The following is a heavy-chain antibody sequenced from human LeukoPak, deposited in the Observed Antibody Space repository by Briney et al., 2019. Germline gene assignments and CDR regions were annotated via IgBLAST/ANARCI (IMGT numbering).Heavy chain of an antibody. CDR1: GYTFTGYY. V-gene: IGHV1-2*02. CDR2: INPNSGGT. D-gene: IGHD1-26*01. J-gene: IGHJ4*02. CDR3: ARDIAVGATTGTFDY. Sequence: GASVKVSCKASGYTFTGYYMHWVRQVPGQGLEWMGWINPNSGGTNYAQKFQGRVTMTRDTSISTAYMELSRLRSDDTAVYYCARDIAVGATTGTFDYWGQGTLVTVSS.